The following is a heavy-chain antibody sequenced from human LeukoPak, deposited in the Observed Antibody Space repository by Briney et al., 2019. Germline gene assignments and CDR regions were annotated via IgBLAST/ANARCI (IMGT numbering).Heavy chain of an antibody. J-gene: IGHJ4*02. Sequence: PSETLPLTCAVSGGSISSGGYSWSCLRQPPGQGLEWTVYIYHSGSTYYNPSLKSRVTISVDRSKNQFSLKLSSVTAADAAVYYCARSGYDFWSGYLRAFDYWGQGTLVTVSS. CDR1: GGSISSGGYS. V-gene: IGHV4-30-2*01. D-gene: IGHD3-3*01. CDR2: IYHSGST. CDR3: ARSGYDFWSGYLRAFDY.